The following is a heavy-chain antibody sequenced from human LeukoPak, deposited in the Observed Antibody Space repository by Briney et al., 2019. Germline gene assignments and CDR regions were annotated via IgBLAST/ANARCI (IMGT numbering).Heavy chain of an antibody. D-gene: IGHD6-19*01. CDR1: GGSFSDYF. Sequence: PAETLSLTCAVYGGSFSDYFWSWIRQPPGKGLEWIGEINHSGSTNYNPSLKSRVTISVDTSKNQFSLKLSSVTAADTAVYYCAGTGYSSGWYSGYWGQGTLVTVSS. CDR3: AGTGYSSGWYSGY. CDR2: INHSGST. J-gene: IGHJ4*02. V-gene: IGHV4-34*01.